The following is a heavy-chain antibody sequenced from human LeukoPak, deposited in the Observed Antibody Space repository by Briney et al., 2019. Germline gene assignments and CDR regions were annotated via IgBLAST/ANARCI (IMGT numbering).Heavy chain of an antibody. CDR3: ARVRLGRGVVNWFDP. J-gene: IGHJ5*02. D-gene: IGHD3-10*01. CDR1: GFVFSAYW. V-gene: IGHV3-74*01. CDR2: INSDGSIT. Sequence: GGSLRLSCEASGFVFSAYWMHWVRQVPGKGLMWVSRINSDGSITNYADAVKGRFTISRDNAKNTVYLQMNSLRAEDTALYYCARVRLGRGVVNWFDPWGQGTLVTVSS.